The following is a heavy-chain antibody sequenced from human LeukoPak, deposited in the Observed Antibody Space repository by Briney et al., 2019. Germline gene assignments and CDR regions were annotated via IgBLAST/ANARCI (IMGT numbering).Heavy chain of an antibody. D-gene: IGHD4-17*01. V-gene: IGHV3-30*02. Sequence: GGSLRLSCAASGFTFSSYGMHWVRQAPGKGLEWVAFIRYDGSNKYYADSVKGRFTISRDNSKNTLYLQMNSLRAEDTAVYYCAKGGVTVTTFHAFDIRGQGTMVTVSS. J-gene: IGHJ3*02. CDR3: AKGGVTVTTFHAFDI. CDR2: IRYDGSNK. CDR1: GFTFSSYG.